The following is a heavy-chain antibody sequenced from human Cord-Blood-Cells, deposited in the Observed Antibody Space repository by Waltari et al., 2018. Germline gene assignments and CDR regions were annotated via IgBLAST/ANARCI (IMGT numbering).Heavy chain of an antibody. J-gene: IGHJ4*02. CDR3: GRADRGGEGWGDY. Sequence: QVQLVQSGAEVKKPGASVKVSCKASGYTFTRYGISWVRQDPGKGREWMGWISTNNGNTNKAREHEGRVPKTTKTPTNTAYVGVGSRKADDTAVYYGGRADRGGEGWGDYWGQGTLVTVSS. V-gene: IGHV1-18*04. CDR2: ISTNNGNT. CDR1: GYTFTRYG. D-gene: IGHD3-16*01.